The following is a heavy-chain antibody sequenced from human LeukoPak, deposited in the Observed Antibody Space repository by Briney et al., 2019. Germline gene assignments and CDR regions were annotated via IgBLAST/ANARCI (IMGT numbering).Heavy chain of an antibody. CDR3: ARDAKQLPY. CDR1: GFTFSSYA. Sequence: GGSLRLSCAASGFTFSSYAMSWVRQAPGKGLEWVSSISSSGGSTYYADSVKGRFTISRDTSKNTLYLQMNSLRPEDTAVYYCARDAKQLPYWGQGTLSPSPQ. V-gene: IGHV3-23*01. D-gene: IGHD5-24*01. J-gene: IGHJ4*02. CDR2: ISSSGGST.